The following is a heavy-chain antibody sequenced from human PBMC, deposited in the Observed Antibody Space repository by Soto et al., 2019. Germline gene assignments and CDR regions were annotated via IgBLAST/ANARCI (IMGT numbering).Heavy chain of an antibody. J-gene: IGHJ6*02. CDR1: GGSVSSGSYY. D-gene: IGHD6-19*01. CDR2: IYYSGST. V-gene: IGHV4-61*01. Sequence: PSETLSLTCTVSGGSVSSGSYYWSWIRQPPGKGLEWIGYIYYSGSTNYNPSLKSRVTISVDTSKNQFSLKLSSVTAADTAVYYCAREDVAVAGTRYYYYGMNAWGQGTTVTVSS. CDR3: AREDVAVAGTRYYYYGMNA.